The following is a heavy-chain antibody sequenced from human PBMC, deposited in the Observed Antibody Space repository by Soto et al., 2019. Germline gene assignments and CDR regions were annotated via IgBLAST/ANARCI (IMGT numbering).Heavy chain of an antibody. Sequence: EVQLVESGGGLIQPGGSWSPPGEPSGFTARSNPMTGVPRAPGRGWGGVPVIYGGGGTFYADSVKGRFTISRDNSKNTLYLQVNSLSAEDTAVYYCARSRFYAGDPYWLFDLWGRGTLVTVSS. CDR2: IYGGGGT. V-gene: IGHV3-53*01. D-gene: IGHD2-21*02. J-gene: IGHJ2*01. CDR3: ARSRFYAGDPYWLFDL. CDR1: GFTARSNP.